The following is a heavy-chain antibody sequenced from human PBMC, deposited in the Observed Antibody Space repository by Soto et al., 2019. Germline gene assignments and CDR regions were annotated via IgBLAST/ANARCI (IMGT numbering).Heavy chain of an antibody. D-gene: IGHD2-21*02. J-gene: IGHJ5*02. CDR3: ARAMVVTQNWFDP. CDR2: IYYSGST. V-gene: IGHV4-30-4*01. CDR1: GGSISSGYYY. Sequence: SETLSLTCTVSGGSISSGYYYWSWIRQPPGKGLEWIGYIYYSGSTYYNPSLKSRVTISVDTSKNQFSLRLSSVTAADTAVYYCARAMVVTQNWFDPWGQGTLVTVSS.